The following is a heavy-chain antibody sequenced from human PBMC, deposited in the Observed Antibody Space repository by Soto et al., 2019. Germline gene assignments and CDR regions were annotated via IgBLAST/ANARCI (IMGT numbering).Heavy chain of an antibody. V-gene: IGHV3-74*03. Sequence: PGGSLRLSCAASGLTFRSYWMHWVRQAPGKGLVWVSRINTDGSVAMYVDSVKGRFTISRDNAKNTLYLHMNSLRAEDTALYYCAKGRSYYYYYGVDVWGQGTTVTVSS. CDR2: INTDGSVA. CDR3: AKGRSYYYYYGVDV. CDR1: GLTFRSYW. J-gene: IGHJ6*02.